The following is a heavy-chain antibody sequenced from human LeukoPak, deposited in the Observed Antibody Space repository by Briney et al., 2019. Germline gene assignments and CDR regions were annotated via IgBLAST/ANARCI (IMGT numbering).Heavy chain of an antibody. D-gene: IGHD3-10*01. V-gene: IGHV4-59*01. Sequence: SETLSLTCTVSGGSISSYYWSWIRQPPGKGLEWIGYTYYSGSTNYNPSLKSRVTISVDTSKNQFSLKLSSVTAADTAVYYCARGSIKGVIIISGWFDPWGQGTLVTVSS. CDR2: TYYSGST. J-gene: IGHJ5*02. CDR1: GGSISSYY. CDR3: ARGSIKGVIIISGWFDP.